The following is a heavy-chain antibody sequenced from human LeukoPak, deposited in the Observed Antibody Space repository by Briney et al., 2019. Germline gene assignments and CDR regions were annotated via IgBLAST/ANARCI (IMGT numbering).Heavy chain of an antibody. CDR2: IYYSGST. V-gene: IGHV4-59*02. CDR3: ARLVGATAIDAFDI. J-gene: IGHJ3*02. D-gene: IGHD1-26*01. CDR1: GGSVSSYY. Sequence: PSETLSLTCTVSGGSVSSYYLSWIRQPPGKGLECIGYIYYSGSTNYNPSLKSRVTISVDTSKNQFSLKLSSVTAADTAVYYCARLVGATAIDAFDIWGQGTMVTVSS.